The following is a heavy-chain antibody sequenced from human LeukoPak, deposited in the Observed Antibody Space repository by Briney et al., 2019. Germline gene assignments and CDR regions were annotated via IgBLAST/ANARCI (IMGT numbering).Heavy chain of an antibody. CDR3: ASPDAGGDSTGRPFDC. D-gene: IGHD6-19*01. CDR2: ISSNGGST. V-gene: IGHV3-64D*09. Sequence: GGSLRLSCSASGFTFSSYAMHWVRQAPGKGLEYVSAISSNGGSTYYADSVRGRFTISRDNSKNTLYLQMSSLRAEDTAVYYCASPDAGGDSTGRPFDCWGQGTLVTVSS. J-gene: IGHJ4*02. CDR1: GFTFSSYA.